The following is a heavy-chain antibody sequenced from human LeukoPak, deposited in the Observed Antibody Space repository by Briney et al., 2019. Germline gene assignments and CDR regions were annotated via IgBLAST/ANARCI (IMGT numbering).Heavy chain of an antibody. J-gene: IGHJ4*02. Sequence: ASVKVSCKASGYTFTGYYMHWVRQAPRQGLEWMGWINPNSGGTNYAQKFQGRVTMTRDTSISTAYMELSRLRSDDTAVYYCAGNIYDTAYYFDYWGQGTLVTVSS. CDR1: GYTFTGYY. CDR2: INPNSGGT. CDR3: AGNIYDTAYYFDY. V-gene: IGHV1-2*02. D-gene: IGHD5/OR15-5a*01.